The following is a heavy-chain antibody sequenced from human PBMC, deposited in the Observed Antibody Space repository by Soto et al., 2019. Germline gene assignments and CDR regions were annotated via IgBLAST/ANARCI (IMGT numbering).Heavy chain of an antibody. CDR1: GYKVSTWHNFTSYW. D-gene: IGHD2-15*01. J-gene: IGHJ6*02. Sequence: GESLKISCMGSGYKVSTWHNFTSYWIAWVRQMPGEGLEWMGIIYPGDSDTRYSPSFQGQVTISADKSINSVYLQWSSLKASDTAMYYCARRAQADIVVVVAPRDYYYGMDVWGQGTTVTVSS. CDR3: ARRAQADIVVVVAPRDYYYGMDV. CDR2: IYPGDSDT. V-gene: IGHV5-51*01.